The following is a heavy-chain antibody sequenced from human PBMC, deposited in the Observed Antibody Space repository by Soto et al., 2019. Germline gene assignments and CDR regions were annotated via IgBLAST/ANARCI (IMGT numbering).Heavy chain of an antibody. Sequence: SVKVSCKASGGTFSSYAISWVRQAPGQGLEWMGGIIPIFGTANYAQKFQGRVTITADESTSTAYMELSSLRSEDTAVYYCARFRYIDYYYYYGMDVWGQGTTVTVSS. D-gene: IGHD1-20*01. CDR3: ARFRYIDYYYYYGMDV. CDR2: IIPIFGTA. J-gene: IGHJ6*02. CDR1: GGTFSSYA. V-gene: IGHV1-69*13.